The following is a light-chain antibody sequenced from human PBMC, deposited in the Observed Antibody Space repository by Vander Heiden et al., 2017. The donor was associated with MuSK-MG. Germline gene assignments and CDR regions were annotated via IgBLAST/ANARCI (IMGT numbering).Light chain of an antibody. CDR2: RND. CDR3: AAWDDSLSGPV. Sequence: QSLLIPPSSASGTPGQRVTFSCSGSGSNIGTTFVFCYQQLPGTAPTPLLYRNDQRPSGVPDRFSGSKSGTAASLAISGLRSEDEADYDCAAWDDSLSGPVFGGGTKLTVL. V-gene: IGLV1-47*01. CDR1: GSNIGTTF. J-gene: IGLJ2*01.